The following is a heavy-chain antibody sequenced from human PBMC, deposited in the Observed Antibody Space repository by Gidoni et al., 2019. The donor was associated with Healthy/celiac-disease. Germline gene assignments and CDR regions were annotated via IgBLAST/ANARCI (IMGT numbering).Heavy chain of an antibody. CDR2: INHSGST. Sequence: QVQLQQWGAGLLKPSEPLSLTCAVYGGSFSGYYWSWIRQPPGKGLEWIGEINHSGSTNYNPSLKSRVTISVDTSKNQFSLKLSSVTAADTAVYYCARGRGDHYYDGEDWFDPWGQGTLVTVSS. J-gene: IGHJ5*02. V-gene: IGHV4-34*01. CDR1: GGSFSGYY. CDR3: ARGRGDHYYDGEDWFDP. D-gene: IGHD3-22*01.